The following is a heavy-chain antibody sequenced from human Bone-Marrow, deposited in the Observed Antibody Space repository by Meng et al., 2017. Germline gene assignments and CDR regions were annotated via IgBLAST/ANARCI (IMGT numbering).Heavy chain of an antibody. Sequence: GESLKISCKVSGYTLTELSMHWVRQAPGKGLEWMGGFDPEDGETIYAQKFQGRVTMTEDTSTDTAYMELSSLRSEDTAVYYCARTGGFRGEGSYSSGPIFGYYFDYWGQGTLVTVSS. CDR3: ARTGGFRGEGSYSSGPIFGYYFDY. V-gene: IGHV1-24*01. J-gene: IGHJ4*02. D-gene: IGHD6-19*01. CDR2: FDPEDGET. CDR1: GYTLTELS.